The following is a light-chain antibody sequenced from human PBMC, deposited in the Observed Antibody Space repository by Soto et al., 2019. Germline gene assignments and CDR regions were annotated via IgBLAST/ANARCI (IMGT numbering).Light chain of an antibody. CDR1: RNVLYGPNNKNY. J-gene: IGKJ1*01. CDR3: QQYYSTPWT. CDR2: WAS. V-gene: IGKV4-1*01. Sequence: DRVMAQSHASLAVSLGERGTSIVNGSRNVLYGPNNKNYLAWYQQKPGQSPKLLIYWASTRESGVPDRFSGSGSGTDFTLTISSLQAEDVAVYYCQQYYSTPWTFGQGTKVDIK.